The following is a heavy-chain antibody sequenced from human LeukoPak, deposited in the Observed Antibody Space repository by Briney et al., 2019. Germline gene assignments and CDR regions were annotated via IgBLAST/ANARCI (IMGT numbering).Heavy chain of an antibody. CDR3: ARVTYTVAARYYYYMDV. CDR1: GGSISSYY. CDR2: IYYSGST. D-gene: IGHD6-6*01. V-gene: IGHV4-59*01. Sequence: SETLSLTCSVSGGSISSYYWSWIRQPPGKGLEWIGYIYYSGSTNYIPSLKSRVTISVDTSKNQLSLKLSSVTAADTAVYYCARVTYTVAARYYYYMDVWGKGTTVTVSS. J-gene: IGHJ6*03.